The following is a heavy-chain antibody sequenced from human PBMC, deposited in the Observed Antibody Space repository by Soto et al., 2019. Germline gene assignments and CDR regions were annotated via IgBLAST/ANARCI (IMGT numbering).Heavy chain of an antibody. CDR3: ARDRLDGSAFDI. CDR2: IWYDGSNK. J-gene: IGHJ3*02. Sequence: QVQLVESGGGVVQPGRSLRLSCAASGFTFSSYGMHWVRQAPGEGLEWVAVIWYDGSNKYYADSVKGRFTISRDNSKNTLYLQMNSLRAEDTAVYYCARDRLDGSAFDIWGQGTMVTVSS. V-gene: IGHV3-33*01. CDR1: GFTFSSYG. D-gene: IGHD1-26*01.